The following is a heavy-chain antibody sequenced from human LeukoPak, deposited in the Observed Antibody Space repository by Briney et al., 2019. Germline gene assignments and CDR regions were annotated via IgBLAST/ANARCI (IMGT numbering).Heavy chain of an antibody. J-gene: IGHJ4*02. V-gene: IGHV3-15*01. CDR2: IKSKTDGGTT. D-gene: IGHD3-3*01. CDR3: TTLSDDFWSGPAAY. Sequence: GGSLRLSCAASGFTFSNAWMSWVRQAPGKGLEWVGRIKSKTDGGTTDYAAPVKGRFTISRDDSKNTLYLQMNSLKTEDTAVYYCTTLSDDFWSGPAAYWGQGTLVTVSS. CDR1: GFTFSNAW.